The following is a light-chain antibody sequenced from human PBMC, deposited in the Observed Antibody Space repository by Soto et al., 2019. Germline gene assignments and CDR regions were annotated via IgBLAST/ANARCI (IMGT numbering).Light chain of an antibody. CDR3: QQRGNWPRTWA. CDR1: QSISID. V-gene: IGKV3-11*01. J-gene: IGKJ1*01. CDR2: DAS. Sequence: EIVLTQSPVTRSLSPREGATLSCKASQSISIDLAWDQQKPGQVPRPLIYDASSRATGIPGRFTGSGSGTDFTLTISSLEPEDFAVYYCQQRGNWPRTWAFGQGTKVEV.